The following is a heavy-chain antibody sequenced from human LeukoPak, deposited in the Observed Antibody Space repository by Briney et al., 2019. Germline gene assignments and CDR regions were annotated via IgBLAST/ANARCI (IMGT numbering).Heavy chain of an antibody. J-gene: IGHJ6*03. Sequence: SETLSLTCTVSGGSISSSSYYWGWIRQPPGKGLEWIGRIYYSGSTYYNPSLTSRVTISVDTYKNQFSLKLSSVTAADTAVYYCARVVATINYYYYYYMDVWGKGTTVTVSS. CDR2: IYYSGST. CDR3: ARVVATINYYYYYYMDV. V-gene: IGHV4-39*07. CDR1: GGSISSSSYY. D-gene: IGHD5-12*01.